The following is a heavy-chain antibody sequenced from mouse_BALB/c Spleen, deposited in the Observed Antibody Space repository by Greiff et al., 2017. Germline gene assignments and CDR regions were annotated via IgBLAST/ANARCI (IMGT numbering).Heavy chain of an antibody. CDR3: ARSDRYDGNYAMDY. Sequence: QVQLKQSGAELVRPGVSVKISCKGSGYTFTDYAMHWVKQSHAKSLEWIGVISTYYGDASYNQKFKGKATMTVDKSSSTAYMELARLTSEDSAIYYCARSDRYDGNYAMDYWGQGTSVTVSS. CDR2: ISTYYGDA. V-gene: IGHV1S137*01. D-gene: IGHD2-14*01. CDR1: GYTFTDYA. J-gene: IGHJ4*01.